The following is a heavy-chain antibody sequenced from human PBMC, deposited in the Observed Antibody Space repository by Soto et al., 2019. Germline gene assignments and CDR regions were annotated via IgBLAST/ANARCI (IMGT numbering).Heavy chain of an antibody. D-gene: IGHD2-2*01. CDR3: AKDRSSTSCYAFDY. CDR2: ISGRGGTT. Sequence: EVQLLESGGGLVQPGGSLRLSCAASGFTFRNYAMSWARQPPGKGLEWVSAISGRGGTTHYADSVKGRFTISRDTSKNTLYLQMNSLRVEDTAVYYCAKDRSSTSCYAFDYWGQGRLVTVSS. J-gene: IGHJ4*02. V-gene: IGHV3-23*01. CDR1: GFTFRNYA.